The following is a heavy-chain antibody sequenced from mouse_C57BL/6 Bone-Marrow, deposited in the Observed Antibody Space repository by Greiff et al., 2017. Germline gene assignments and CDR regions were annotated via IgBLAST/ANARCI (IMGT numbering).Heavy chain of an antibody. D-gene: IGHD2-4*01. CDR3: ARVGDDYADYYAMDD. J-gene: IGHJ4*01. CDR2: IYPGSGNT. V-gene: IGHV1-66*01. Sequence: VQLQQSGPELVKPGASVKISCKASGYSFTSSYIHWVKQRPGQGLEWIGWIYPGSGNTKYNEKFKGKATLTADTSSSTAYMQLSSLTSEDSAVYYCARVGDDYADYYAMDDWGKGTSVTVSS. CDR1: GYSFTSSY.